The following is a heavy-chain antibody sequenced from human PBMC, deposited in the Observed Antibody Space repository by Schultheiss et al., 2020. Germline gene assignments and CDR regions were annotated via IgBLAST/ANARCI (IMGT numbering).Heavy chain of an antibody. J-gene: IGHJ4*02. CDR3: ARRYCSGGSCYSRASFYGALAYFDY. D-gene: IGHD2-15*01. CDR2: IYYSGST. Sequence: SETLSLTCTVSGGSISSYYWSWIRQPPGKGLEWIGYIYYSGSTNYNPSLKSRVTISVDTSKNQFSLKLSSVTAADTAVYYCARRYCSGGSCYSRASFYGALAYFDYWGQGTLVTVSS. V-gene: IGHV4-59*08. CDR1: GGSISSYY.